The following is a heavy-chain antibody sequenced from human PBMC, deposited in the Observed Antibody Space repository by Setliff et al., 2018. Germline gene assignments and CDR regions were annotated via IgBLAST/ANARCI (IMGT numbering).Heavy chain of an antibody. J-gene: IGHJ3*02. CDR3: ARSSLLSEQQSDAFDI. V-gene: IGHV1-69*10. CDR2: IIPILGIA. D-gene: IGHD6-13*01. Sequence: ASVKVSCKASGGTFSSYAISWVRQAPGQGLEWMGGIIPILGIANYAQKFQGRVTITADESTSTAYMELSSLRSEDTAVYYCARSSLLSEQQSDAFDIWGQGTMVTVS. CDR1: GGTFSSYA.